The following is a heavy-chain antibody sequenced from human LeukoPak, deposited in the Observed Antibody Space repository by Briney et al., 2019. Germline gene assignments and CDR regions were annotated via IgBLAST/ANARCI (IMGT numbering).Heavy chain of an antibody. CDR2: ISYDGSNK. D-gene: IGHD6-19*01. V-gene: IGHV3-30*18. CDR1: GFTFSSYG. Sequence: GGSLRLSCAASGFTFSSYGMHWVRQAPGKGLEWVAVISYDGSNKYYADSVKGRFTISRDNSKNTLYLQMNSLRAEDTAVYYCAKSRQWLTPYFDYWGQGTLVTVSS. CDR3: AKSRQWLTPYFDY. J-gene: IGHJ4*02.